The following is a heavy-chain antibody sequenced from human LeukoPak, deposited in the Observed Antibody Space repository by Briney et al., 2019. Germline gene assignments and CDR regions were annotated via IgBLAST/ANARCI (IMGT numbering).Heavy chain of an antibody. J-gene: IGHJ3*02. D-gene: IGHD3-22*01. CDR3: ATSSGYYFDAFDI. Sequence: SETLSLTCAVSGGSNSSGGYSWSWIRQPPGKGLEWIGYIDHSGSTYYNPSLKSRVTISVDRSKNQFSLKLSSVTAADTAVYYCATSSGYYFDAFDIWGQGTMVTVSS. CDR1: GGSNSSGGYS. V-gene: IGHV4-30-2*01. CDR2: IDHSGST.